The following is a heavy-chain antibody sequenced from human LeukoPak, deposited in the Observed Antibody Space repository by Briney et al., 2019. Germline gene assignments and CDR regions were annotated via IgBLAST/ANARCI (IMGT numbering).Heavy chain of an antibody. Sequence: SQTLSLTCAISGDSVSSNTAAWNWIRQSPSRGLEWLGRTYYRSKWYNDYAVSVKSRIFINSDTSKNQFSLQLNSVTPEDTAVYYCARDPGYSTSSFDYWGQGTLVTVSS. CDR3: ARDPGYSTSSFDY. J-gene: IGHJ4*02. CDR1: GDSVSSNTAA. D-gene: IGHD2/OR15-2a*01. V-gene: IGHV6-1*01. CDR2: TYYRSKWYN.